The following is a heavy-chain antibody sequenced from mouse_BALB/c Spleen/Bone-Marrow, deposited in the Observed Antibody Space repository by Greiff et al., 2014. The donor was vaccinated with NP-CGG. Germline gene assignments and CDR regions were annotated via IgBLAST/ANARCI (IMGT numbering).Heavy chain of an antibody. V-gene: IGHV1-14*01. Sequence: VHVKQSGPELVKPGASVKMSCKASGYTFTGYVMHWVKQKPGQGLEWIGYINPYSDGTKYNEKLKGKATLTSDKSSSTAYMELSSLTSEDSAVYYCAREGGLRRGDYYVMDYWGQGTSVTVSS. CDR2: INPYSDGT. J-gene: IGHJ4*01. CDR1: GYTFTGYV. D-gene: IGHD2-4*01. CDR3: AREGGLRRGDYYVMDY.